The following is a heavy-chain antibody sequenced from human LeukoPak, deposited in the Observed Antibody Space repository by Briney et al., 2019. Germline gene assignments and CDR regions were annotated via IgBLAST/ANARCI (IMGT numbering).Heavy chain of an antibody. CDR1: GFTFSTYP. CDR3: AKFFLPYLAGGTGSR. J-gene: IGHJ4*02. V-gene: IGHV3-23*01. D-gene: IGHD3-10*01. Sequence: GWSLRLSCASSGFTFSTYPMSWVRQAPGMGLEWVSIINDCCDSTHYADSVEGRFTISRDNSKNTLYLQMTSLRAEDTALYYCAKFFLPYLAGGTGSRWGQGTLVTVSS. CDR2: INDCCDST.